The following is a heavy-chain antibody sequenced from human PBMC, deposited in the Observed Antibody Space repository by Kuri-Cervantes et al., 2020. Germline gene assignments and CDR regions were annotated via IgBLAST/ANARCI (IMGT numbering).Heavy chain of an antibody. CDR1: GFTFSSYW. CDR3: VSRVYSNYYFDY. J-gene: IGHJ4*02. D-gene: IGHD4-11*01. CDR2: IKQDGSEK. V-gene: IGHV3-7*01. Sequence: GGSLRLSCTASGFTFSSYWMSWVRQAPGKGLEWVANIKQDGSEKYFVDSVKGRFTISRDNAKNTLYLQMNSLRAEDTAIYYCVSRVYSNYYFDYWGQGALVTVSS.